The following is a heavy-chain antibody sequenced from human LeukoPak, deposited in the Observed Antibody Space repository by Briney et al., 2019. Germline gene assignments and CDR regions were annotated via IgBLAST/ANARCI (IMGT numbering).Heavy chain of an antibody. CDR2: IYHTGST. V-gene: IGHV4-39*07. D-gene: IGHD1-7*01. Sequence: PSETLSLTCTVSGGSISSSSYYWGWIRQPPGKGLEWIGSIYHTGSTYYNPSLKSRVTISVDTSKNQFSLKLSSVTAADTAVYYCASLGTAYEIDHWGQGTLVAGSS. CDR1: GGSISSSSYY. CDR3: ASLGTAYEIDH. J-gene: IGHJ4*02.